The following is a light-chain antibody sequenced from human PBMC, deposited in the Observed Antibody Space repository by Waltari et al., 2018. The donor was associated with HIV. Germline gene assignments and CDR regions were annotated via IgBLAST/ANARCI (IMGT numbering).Light chain of an antibody. CDR1: SSNLGATFD. V-gene: IGLV1-40*02. CDR2: AAS. CDR3: QSFDSSLNAYV. J-gene: IGLJ1*01. Sequence: QSVLTQPPSVSGAPGQRVIISCTGSSSNLGATFDLHWYQLLPGTAPKLLIYAASNRPSGVPDRFSGSKSGTSASLAITGLQAEDEAENYCQSFDSSLNAYVFGPGTTVVVL.